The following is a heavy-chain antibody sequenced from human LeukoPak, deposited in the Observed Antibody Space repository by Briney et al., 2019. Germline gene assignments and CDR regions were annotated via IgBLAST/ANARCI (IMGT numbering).Heavy chain of an antibody. D-gene: IGHD1-7*01. CDR2: IHYSGST. V-gene: IGHV4-59*08. CDR3: ARHKLQGRTFDI. J-gene: IGHJ3*02. CDR1: GDXISGYY. Sequence: PSETLSLTCTVSGDXISGYYCSWIRQPPGKGLEWIGYIHYSGSTNYNPSLKSRLTISVDTSKNQFTLKLSSVTAADTAVYYCARHKLQGRTFDIWGQGTMVTVSS.